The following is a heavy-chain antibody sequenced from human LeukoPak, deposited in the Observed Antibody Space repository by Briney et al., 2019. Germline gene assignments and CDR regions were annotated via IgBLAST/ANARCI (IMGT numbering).Heavy chain of an antibody. Sequence: GGSLRLSCGASGFIFDAYALHWVRQAPGKGLEWVAVISYDGIIKYYADSVKGRFAISRDNPKNTIYLQMNSLRTEDTAVYYCATGGGVADYYPFIGENFDLWGRGTLVTVSS. J-gene: IGHJ2*01. CDR1: GFIFDAYA. V-gene: IGHV3-30*09. CDR3: ATGGGVADYYPFIGENFDL. CDR2: ISYDGIIK. D-gene: IGHD1-26*01.